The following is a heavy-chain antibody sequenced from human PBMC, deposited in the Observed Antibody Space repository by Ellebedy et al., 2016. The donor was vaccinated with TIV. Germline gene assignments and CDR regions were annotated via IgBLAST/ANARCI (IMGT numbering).Heavy chain of an antibody. CDR3: ARDLMVSSTLDYYYGIDV. V-gene: IGHV3-23*01. CDR2: ISGSGDNI. CDR1: GFTSSSYA. J-gene: IGHJ6*02. D-gene: IGHD2-8*02. Sequence: PGGSLRLSCAASGFTSSSYAMSWVRQAPGKGLEWVSVISGSGDNIHYADSVKGRFTISRDIPKNTWYLQMNSLRADDTAVYYCARDLMVSSTLDYYYGIDVWGQGTTITVSS.